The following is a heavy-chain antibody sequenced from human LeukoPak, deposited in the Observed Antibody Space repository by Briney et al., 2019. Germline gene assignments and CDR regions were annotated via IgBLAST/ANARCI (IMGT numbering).Heavy chain of an antibody. V-gene: IGHV3-21*01. J-gene: IGHJ4*02. CDR2: ISSSSSYI. Sequence: PGGSLRLSCAASGFTFSSYSMNWVRQAPGKGLEWVSSISSSSSYIYYADSVKGRFTISRDNAKNSLYLQMNSLRAEDTAVYYCARDLTTDYDYVLQYWGQGTLVTVSS. CDR1: GFTFSSYS. D-gene: IGHD3-16*01. CDR3: ARDLTTDYDYVLQY.